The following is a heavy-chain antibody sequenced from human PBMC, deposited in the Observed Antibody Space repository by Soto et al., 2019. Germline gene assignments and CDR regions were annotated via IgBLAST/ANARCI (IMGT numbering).Heavy chain of an antibody. D-gene: IGHD6-13*01. J-gene: IGHJ3*02. Sequence: EVQLVESGGGLVQPGRSLRLSCAASGFTFDDYDMHWVRQAPGKGLEWVSGISWNSGSIGYADSVKGRFTISRDNAKNSLYLQMNSLRAEDTAWYYCAKDKGRAAAVTGNAFDIWGQGTMVTVSS. CDR2: ISWNSGSI. CDR3: AKDKGRAAAVTGNAFDI. CDR1: GFTFDDYD. V-gene: IGHV3-9*01.